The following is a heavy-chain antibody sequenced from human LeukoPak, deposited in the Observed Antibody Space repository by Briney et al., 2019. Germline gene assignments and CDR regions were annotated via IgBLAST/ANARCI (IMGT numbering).Heavy chain of an antibody. CDR3: ARDYRKTFDY. Sequence: ASVKVSCKASGYTFTSYAISWVRQAPGQGLEWVGWISADNGKTNYVQKVQGRVTMTTDTSTSTAYMELRSLRSDDTAVYYCARDYRKTFDYWGQGTLVTVSS. D-gene: IGHD1-14*01. V-gene: IGHV1-18*01. CDR1: GYTFTSYA. CDR2: ISADNGKT. J-gene: IGHJ4*02.